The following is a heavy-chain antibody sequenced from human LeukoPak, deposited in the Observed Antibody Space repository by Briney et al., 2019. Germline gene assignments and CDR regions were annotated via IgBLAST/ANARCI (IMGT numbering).Heavy chain of an antibody. CDR2: ISSSGSTI. J-gene: IGHJ4*02. D-gene: IGHD3-22*01. CDR3: ARNFYDSSGYYRIDS. CDR1: GFIFSDYY. Sequence: GGSLRLSCAASGFIFSDYYMDWVRQAPGKGLEWVSYISSSGSTISYAESVKGRFTVSMDNARNSVYLQMNSLRAEDTAVYYCARNFYDSSGYYRIDSWGQGTLVTVSS. V-gene: IGHV3-11*01.